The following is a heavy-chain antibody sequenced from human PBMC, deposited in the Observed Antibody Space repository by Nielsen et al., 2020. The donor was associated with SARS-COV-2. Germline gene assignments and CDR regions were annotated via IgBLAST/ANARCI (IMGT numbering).Heavy chain of an antibody. V-gene: IGHV3-21*01. J-gene: IGHJ4*02. CDR3: ARERDSGSYG. CDR1: GFTFSSYN. CDR2: ISSSSSYI. Sequence: GGSLRLSCAASGFTFSSYNMNWVHQAPGKGLEWVSSISSSSSYIYYADSVKGRFTISRDNAKNSLYLQMNSLRAEDTAVYYCARERDSGSYGWGQGTLVTVSS. D-gene: IGHD1-26*01.